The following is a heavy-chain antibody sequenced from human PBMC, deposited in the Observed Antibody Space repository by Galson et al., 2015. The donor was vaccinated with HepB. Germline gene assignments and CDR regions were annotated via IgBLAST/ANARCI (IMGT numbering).Heavy chain of an antibody. CDR1: GFTLTNYG. D-gene: IGHD5-24*01. V-gene: IGHV3-30*18. J-gene: IGHJ4*02. CDR2: ISNDGSNK. Sequence: SLRLSCAASGFTLTNYGMHWVRQAPGKGLEWVAGISNDGSNKYHADSVKGRFTISRDNSKNTLYLQMNSLRGEDAAVYYCTKVDGYIDVPHFDYWGQGTLVTVSS. CDR3: TKVDGYIDVPHFDY.